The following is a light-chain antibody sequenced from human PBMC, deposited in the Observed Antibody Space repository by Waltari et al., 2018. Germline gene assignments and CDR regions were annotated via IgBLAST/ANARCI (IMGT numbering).Light chain of an antibody. Sequence: QSALTQPRSVSGSPGQSVTIPCTGTRSNVGTYAYFSWYQQHPRQPPKHMIFDVIKRPSGVPDRFSGSKSDNTASLTISGLQPADEADYYCCSYAGQYTWVFGGGTKLTVL. V-gene: IGLV2-11*01. CDR3: CSYAGQYTWV. CDR1: RSNVGTYAY. CDR2: DVI. J-gene: IGLJ3*02.